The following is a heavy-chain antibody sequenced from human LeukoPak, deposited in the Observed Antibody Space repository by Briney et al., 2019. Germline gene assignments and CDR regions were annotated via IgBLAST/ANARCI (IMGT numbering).Heavy chain of an antibody. CDR1: GVTSNY. CDR3: AGGGEAARSLAY. Sequence: AGGSLRLSCAASGVTSNYMTWVRQAPGKGLEWVSVIYNGGTTYYADSVKGRFTISRDNSKTTLFVYLQMNSLRTDDTALYYCAGGGEAARSLAYWGREPWSPSPQ. V-gene: IGHV3-66*02. J-gene: IGHJ4*02. D-gene: IGHD6-6*01. CDR2: IYNGGTT.